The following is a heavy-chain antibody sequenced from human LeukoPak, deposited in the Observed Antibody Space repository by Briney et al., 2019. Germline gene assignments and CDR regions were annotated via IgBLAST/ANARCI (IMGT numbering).Heavy chain of an antibody. V-gene: IGHV4-4*07. CDR2: IYTSGST. J-gene: IGHJ4*02. Sequence: SETLSLTCTVSGGSISSYYWSWIRQPAGKGLEWIGRIYTSGSTNYNPSLKSRVTISVDTSKNQFSLKLSSVTAADTAVYYCARGNYYDSSGYLPYWGQGTLVTVSS. CDR1: GGSISSYY. CDR3: ARGNYYDSSGYLPY. D-gene: IGHD3-22*01.